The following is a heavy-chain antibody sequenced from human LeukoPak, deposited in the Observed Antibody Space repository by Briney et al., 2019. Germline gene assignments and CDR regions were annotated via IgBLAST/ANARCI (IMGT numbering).Heavy chain of an antibody. V-gene: IGHV4-4*07. J-gene: IGHJ4*02. CDR1: GGSISSYY. CDR3: ARGTLYSGWSYYFDY. D-gene: IGHD6-19*01. CDR2: IYTNENT. Sequence: PSETLSLTCTVSGGSISSYYWSWIRQPAGKGLEWIGRIYTNENTNYNPSLKSRVTMSVDTSKNQFSLRLSSVTAADTAMYYCARGTLYSGWSYYFDYWGQGSQVTVSS.